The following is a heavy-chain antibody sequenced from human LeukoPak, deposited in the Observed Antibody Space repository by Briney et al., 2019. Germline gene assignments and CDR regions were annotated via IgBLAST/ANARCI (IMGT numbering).Heavy chain of an antibody. Sequence: SRTLSLTSAVSGGSISSGGYSWSWIRQPLGKGLEWIGYIYHSGSTYYNPSLKSRVTISVDRSKNQFSLKLSSVTAADTAVYYCARGGYCSSTSCYRWFDPWGQGTLVTVSS. CDR1: GGSISSGGYS. D-gene: IGHD2-2*01. J-gene: IGHJ5*02. V-gene: IGHV4-30-2*01. CDR2: IYHSGST. CDR3: ARGGYCSSTSCYRWFDP.